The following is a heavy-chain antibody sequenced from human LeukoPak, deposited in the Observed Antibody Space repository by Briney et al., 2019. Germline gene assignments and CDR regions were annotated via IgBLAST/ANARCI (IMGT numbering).Heavy chain of an antibody. Sequence: NSSQTLSLTCTVSGDSISSGDYYWNWIRQPAGKRLEWIGRISTSGTPNYNPSFRGRLTISIDTSKNPFSLNLRSVTAAETGIYYCARGPYWGQGTLVTVSS. J-gene: IGHJ4*02. CDR1: GDSISSGDYY. V-gene: IGHV4-61*02. CDR2: ISTSGTP. CDR3: ARGPY.